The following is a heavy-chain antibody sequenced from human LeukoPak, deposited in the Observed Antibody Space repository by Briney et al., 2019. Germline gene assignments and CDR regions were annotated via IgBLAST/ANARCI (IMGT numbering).Heavy chain of an antibody. CDR1: GGSIGSYY. CDR3: ARATSGYYFDF. CDR2: VSYSGST. V-gene: IGHV4-59*01. J-gene: IGHJ4*02. D-gene: IGHD3-22*01. Sequence: PETLSLTCTVSGGSIGSYYWNWIRQPPGKGLEWIGYVSYSGSTNYNPSLKSRVTMSVDKSKNQFSLKLSSVTAADTAVYFCARATSGYYFDFWDQGTLVTVSS.